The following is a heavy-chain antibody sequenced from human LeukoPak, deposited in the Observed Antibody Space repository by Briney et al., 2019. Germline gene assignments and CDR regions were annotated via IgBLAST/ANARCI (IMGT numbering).Heavy chain of an antibody. CDR1: GFTFSSYS. CDR2: ISSSSSYI. D-gene: IGHD2-21*02. J-gene: IGHJ4*02. V-gene: IGHV3-21*01. CDR3: ARDLSQGSRYCGGDCYPYYFGY. Sequence: GGSLRLSCAASGFTFSSYSMNWVRQAPGKGLEWVSSISSSSSYIYYADSVKGRFTISRDNAKNSLYLQMNSLRAEDTAVYYCARDLSQGSRYCGGDCYPYYFGYWGQGTLVTVSP.